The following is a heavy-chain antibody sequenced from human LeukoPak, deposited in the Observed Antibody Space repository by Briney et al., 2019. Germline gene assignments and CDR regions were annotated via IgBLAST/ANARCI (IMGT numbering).Heavy chain of an antibody. V-gene: IGHV4-61*02. CDR1: SGSISSGSYY. D-gene: IGHD5-18*01. CDR3: ARDADTAMATSIYGMDV. J-gene: IGHJ6*02. Sequence: SQTLSLTCTVSSGSISSGSYYWSWIRQPAGKGLEWIGRIYTSGSTNYNPSLKSRVTISVDTSKNQFSLKLSSVTAADTAVYYCARDADTAMATSIYGMDVWGQGTTVTVSS. CDR2: IYTSGST.